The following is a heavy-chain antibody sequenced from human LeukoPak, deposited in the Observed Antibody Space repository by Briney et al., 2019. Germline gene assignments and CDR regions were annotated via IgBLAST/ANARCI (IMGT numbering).Heavy chain of an antibody. D-gene: IGHD3-22*01. J-gene: IGHJ4*02. Sequence: SETLSLTCAVDGGSFSGYYWSWIRQPPGKGLEWIGEINHSGGTNYNPSLKSRVTISVDTSKNQFSLKLTSVTAADTAVYYCARGDYYDSSGFLDYWGQGTLVTVSS. V-gene: IGHV4-34*01. CDR2: INHSGGT. CDR3: ARGDYYDSSGFLDY. CDR1: GGSFSGYY.